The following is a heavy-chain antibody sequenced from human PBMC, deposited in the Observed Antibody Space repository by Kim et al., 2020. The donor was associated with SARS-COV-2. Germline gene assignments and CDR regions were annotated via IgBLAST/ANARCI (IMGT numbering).Heavy chain of an antibody. CDR3: AKAAGGYTYYFDS. J-gene: IGHJ4*02. CDR2: ISGSGSST. Sequence: GASLQISCAASGFTFGSYAMNWGRQAPGKGLEWVSTISGSGSSTYYADSVKGRFTISRDNSKNTLFLQMNSLRAEDTAVYYCAKAAGGYTYYFDSWGQGTLVTVSS. CDR1: GFTFGSYA. D-gene: IGHD5-12*01. V-gene: IGHV3-23*01.